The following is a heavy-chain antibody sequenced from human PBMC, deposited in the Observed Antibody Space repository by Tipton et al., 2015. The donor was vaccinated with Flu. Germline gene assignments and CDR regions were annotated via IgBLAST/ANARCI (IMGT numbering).Heavy chain of an antibody. V-gene: IGHV4-39*07. Sequence: TYYNPSLKSRVTISVDTSKNQFSLRLTSMTAADTAVYYCARYPESNYHWFGPWGQGALVTVSS. CDR2: T. J-gene: IGHJ5*02. D-gene: IGHD4-11*01. CDR3: ARYPESNYHWFGP.